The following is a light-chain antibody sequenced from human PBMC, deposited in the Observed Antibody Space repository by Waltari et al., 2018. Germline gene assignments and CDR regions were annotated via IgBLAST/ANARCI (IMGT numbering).Light chain of an antibody. J-gene: IGKJ2*01. V-gene: IGKV1-5*03. CDR3: QQYNSYPYT. CDR1: ESISSW. Sequence: DIQMTQSPSTLSASVGDRVTITCRASESISSWLAWYQQKPGKAPKLLIYKASNLESGVPSRFSGSGSGTELTLTISSLQPDDFATYYCQQYNSYPYTFGQGTKLEIK. CDR2: KAS.